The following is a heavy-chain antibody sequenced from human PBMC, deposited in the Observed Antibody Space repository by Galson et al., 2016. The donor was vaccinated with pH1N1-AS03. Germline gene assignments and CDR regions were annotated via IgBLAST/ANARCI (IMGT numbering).Heavy chain of an antibody. D-gene: IGHD2/OR15-2a*01. CDR2: ISSSNTI. Sequence: SLRLSCAASRFTFSSYGMNWVRQAPGKGLEWLSYISSSNTIYYADSVKGRFTISRDYGKNSMYLQINGLRAEETAVYYCAREGKNRFRDYYYMDVWGKGTTVTVSS. CDR1: RFTFSSYG. J-gene: IGHJ6*03. V-gene: IGHV3-48*01. CDR3: AREGKNRFRDYYYMDV.